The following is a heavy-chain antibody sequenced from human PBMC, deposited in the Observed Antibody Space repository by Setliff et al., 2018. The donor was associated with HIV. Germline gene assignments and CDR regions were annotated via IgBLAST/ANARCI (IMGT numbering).Heavy chain of an antibody. CDR2: INHRGST. Sequence: SETLSLTCTVSYGSISNYYWSWIRQPPGGGLEWIGQINHRGSTIYNPSLKSRVTISVDTSKNQFSLRLNSLTAADTAVYYCARVSRTTLLFDYWGQGTLVTVSS. J-gene: IGHJ4*02. CDR1: YGSISNYY. V-gene: IGHV4-34*01. CDR3: ARVSRTTLLFDY. D-gene: IGHD4-4*01.